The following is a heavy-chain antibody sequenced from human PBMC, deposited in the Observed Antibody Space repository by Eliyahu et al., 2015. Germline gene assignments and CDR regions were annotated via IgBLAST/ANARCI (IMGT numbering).Heavy chain of an antibody. CDR2: INPDNGDT. V-gene: IGHV1-2*02. CDR1: GYXFXDYY. J-gene: IGHJ6*02. CDR3: TTWDV. Sequence: QVQLVQSGAEVRXXGASVKVSCXASGYXFXDYYXHWVRQAPGQGLEWMGRINPDNGDTDYAQNFQGRVTMTRATSLRTAYMELTRLTSDDTAIYFCTTWDVWGQGTTVTVSS.